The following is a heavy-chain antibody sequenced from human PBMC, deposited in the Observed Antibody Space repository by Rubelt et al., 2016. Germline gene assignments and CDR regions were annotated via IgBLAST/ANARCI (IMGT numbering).Heavy chain of an antibody. Sequence: EVQLLESGGGLVQPGGSLRLSCAASGFTFRSYAMSWVRQAPGKGLEWVSAISGSGCSTYYADSVKGRFTISRDNSKITLYLQMNSRRAEDTAVYYCAKGTGPRRGGTDYWGQGTLVTVSS. CDR3: AKGTGPRRGGTDY. J-gene: IGHJ4*02. CDR1: GFTFRSYA. CDR2: ISGSGCST. D-gene: IGHD3/OR15-3a*01. V-gene: IGHV3-23*01.